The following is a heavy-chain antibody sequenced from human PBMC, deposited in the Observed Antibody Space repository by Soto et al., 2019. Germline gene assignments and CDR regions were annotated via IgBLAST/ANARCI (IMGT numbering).Heavy chain of an antibody. CDR2: ISSDGKNT. Sequence: QVQLVESGGGVVQPGRSLRLSCAASGFTFSDYAMHWVRQPPGKGLEWVAIISSDGKNTYYGDSVKGRFTISRDDSTSTLSLQMNVLSPEDTAVYFCARVHCTTELCSGLYFFYALDVWGQGTTVTVSS. V-gene: IGHV3-30*01. J-gene: IGHJ6*02. CDR1: GFTFSDYA. D-gene: IGHD2-21*01. CDR3: ARVHCTTELCSGLYFFYALDV.